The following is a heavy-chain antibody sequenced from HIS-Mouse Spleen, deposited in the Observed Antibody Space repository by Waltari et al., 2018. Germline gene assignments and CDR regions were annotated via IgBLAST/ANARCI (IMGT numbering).Heavy chain of an antibody. J-gene: IGHJ2*01. D-gene: IGHD6-13*01. CDR3: AREIPYSSSWYDWYFDL. Sequence: QLQLQESGPGLVKPSETLSLTCTVSGGSISSSSYYLGWIRQPPGKGLEGIGSIYYSGRTYYNPSLKSRVTIAVDTSKNQVSLKLSSVTAADTAVYYCAREIPYSSSWYDWYFDLWGRGTLVTVSS. CDR1: GGSISSSSYY. CDR2: IYYSGRT. V-gene: IGHV4-39*07.